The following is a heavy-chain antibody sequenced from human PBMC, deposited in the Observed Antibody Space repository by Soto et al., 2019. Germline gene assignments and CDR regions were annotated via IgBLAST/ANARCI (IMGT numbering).Heavy chain of an antibody. Sequence: QVQLVESGGGVVQPGRSLRLSCAASRFTFSSYGIHWVRQAPGKGLEWVAVISYDGSNKYYADSVKGRFTISRDNSKNXLYLQMDSLRAEDSAVYYCAKASSSWDGYYYYGMDVWGPGTTVTVSS. CDR3: AKASSSWDGYYYYGMDV. CDR1: RFTFSSYG. J-gene: IGHJ6*02. CDR2: ISYDGSNK. D-gene: IGHD6-13*01. V-gene: IGHV3-30*18.